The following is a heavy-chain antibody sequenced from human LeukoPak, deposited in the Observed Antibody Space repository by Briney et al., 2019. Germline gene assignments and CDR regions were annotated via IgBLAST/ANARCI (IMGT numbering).Heavy chain of an antibody. V-gene: IGHV3-21*01. D-gene: IGHD5-18*01. J-gene: IGHJ4*02. Sequence: SGGSLRLSCAASGFTFSSYDMNWVRQAPGKGLEWVSCISANSHYIYYADSVKGRSTISRDNAKISLYLQMNSLRAEDTAVYYCARDRSGYTFDDWGQGTLVTVSS. CDR1: GFTFSSYD. CDR3: ARDRSGYTFDD. CDR2: ISANSHYI.